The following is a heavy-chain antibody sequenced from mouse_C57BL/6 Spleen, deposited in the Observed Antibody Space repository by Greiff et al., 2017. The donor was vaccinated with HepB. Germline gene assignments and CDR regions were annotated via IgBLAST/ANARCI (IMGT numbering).Heavy chain of an antibody. CDR2: IDPSDSYT. Sequence: VQLQQSGAELVKPGASVKLSCKASGYTFTSYWMQWVKQRPGQGLEWIGEIDPSDSYTNYNQKFKGKATLTVDTSSSTAYMQLSSLTSEDSAVYYWARGTGNYFDYWGQGTTLTVSS. D-gene: IGHD4-1*01. V-gene: IGHV1-50*01. CDR3: ARGTGNYFDY. CDR1: GYTFTSYW. J-gene: IGHJ2*01.